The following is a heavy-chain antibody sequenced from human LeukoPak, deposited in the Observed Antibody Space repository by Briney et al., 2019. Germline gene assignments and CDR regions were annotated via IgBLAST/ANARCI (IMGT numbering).Heavy chain of an antibody. D-gene: IGHD3-22*01. CDR3: AREPRDYYDSSGHDAFDI. J-gene: IGHJ3*02. Sequence: PSETLSLTCTVSGGSISRYYWSWLRQPAGKGLEWIGRIYTSGSTNYNPSLKSRVNMSVDTSKNQFSLKLSSVTAADTAVYYCAREPRDYYDSSGHDAFDIWGQGTMVTVSS. V-gene: IGHV4-4*07. CDR2: IYTSGST. CDR1: GGSISRYY.